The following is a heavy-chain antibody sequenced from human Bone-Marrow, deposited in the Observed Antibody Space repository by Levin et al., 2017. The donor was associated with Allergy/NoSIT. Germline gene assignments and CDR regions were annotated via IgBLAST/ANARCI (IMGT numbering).Heavy chain of an antibody. CDR2: IRSKASNYAT. Sequence: PGGSLRLSCAASGFTFSGSAMHWVRQAPGKGLEWVGRIRSKASNYATAYAASVKGRITISRDDSKNTAYLQMNSLETEDTAIYYCTRLGYSSSWYGFERWGRGTLVTVSS. CDR3: TRLGYSSSWYGFER. CDR1: GFTFSGSA. J-gene: IGHJ2*01. D-gene: IGHD6-13*01. V-gene: IGHV3-73*01.